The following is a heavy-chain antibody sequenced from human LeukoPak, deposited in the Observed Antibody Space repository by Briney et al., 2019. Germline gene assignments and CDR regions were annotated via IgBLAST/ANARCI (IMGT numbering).Heavy chain of an antibody. CDR1: GGSISSYY. CDR2: IYYSGST. D-gene: IGHD3-22*01. CDR3: ASLYYYDSSGYQYYFDY. V-gene: IGHV4-59*01. J-gene: IGHJ4*02. Sequence: SETLSLTCTVSGGSISSYYWSWIRQPPGKGLEWIGYIYYSGSTNQNPSLKSRVTISVDTSKNQFSLKLSSVTAADTAVYYCASLYYYDSSGYQYYFDYWGQGTLVTVSS.